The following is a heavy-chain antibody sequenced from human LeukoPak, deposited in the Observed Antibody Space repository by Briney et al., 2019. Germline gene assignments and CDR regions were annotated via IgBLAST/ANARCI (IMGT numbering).Heavy chain of an antibody. CDR1: GGSFSGYY. D-gene: IGHD6-13*01. CDR3: ARGEYSSSWYMN. V-gene: IGHV4-34*01. CDR2: INHSGST. Sequence: SETLSLTCAVYGGSFSGYYWSWIRQPPGKGLEWIGEINHSGSTNYNPSLKSRVTISVDTSKNQFSLKLNSVTAADTAVYYCARGEYSSSWYMNWGQGTLVTVSS. J-gene: IGHJ4*02.